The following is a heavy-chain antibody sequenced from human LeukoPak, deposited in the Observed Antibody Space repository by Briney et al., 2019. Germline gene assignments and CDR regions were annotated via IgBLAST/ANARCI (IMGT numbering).Heavy chain of an antibody. CDR1: GFTFSSYG. CDR2: IRYDGSNK. D-gene: IGHD3-16*01. CDR3: AKAGGRVLDAFDI. V-gene: IGHV3-30*02. Sequence: PGGSLRLSCAASGFTFSSYGMHWVRQAPGKGLEWVAFIRYDGSNKYYADSVKGRFTISRDNSKNTLYLQTNSLRAEDTAVYYCAKAGGRVLDAFDIWGQGTMVTVSS. J-gene: IGHJ3*02.